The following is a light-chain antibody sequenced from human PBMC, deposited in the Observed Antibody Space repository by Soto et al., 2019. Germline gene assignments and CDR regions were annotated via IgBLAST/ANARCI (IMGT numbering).Light chain of an antibody. Sequence: QSALTQPPSASGTPGRSVTIPCTGTSSDVGDYSYVSWYQQHPGKAPKLVIYEVSRRPSGVPDRFSGSKSGNTASLTVSGLQAEDEADYYCSSNAGSNNLVFGGGTKVTVL. J-gene: IGLJ2*01. CDR2: EVS. CDR3: SSNAGSNNLV. V-gene: IGLV2-8*01. CDR1: SSDVGDYSY.